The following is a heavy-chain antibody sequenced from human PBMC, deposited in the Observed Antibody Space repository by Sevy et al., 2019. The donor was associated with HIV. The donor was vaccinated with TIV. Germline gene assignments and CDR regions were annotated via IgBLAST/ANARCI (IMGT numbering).Heavy chain of an antibody. CDR1: GFTFSHYG. CDR2: VSYDGTKK. J-gene: IGHJ5*02. D-gene: IGHD1-26*01. Sequence: GGSLRLSCAASGFTFSHYGMHWVRQAPGKGLEWVALVSYDGTKKYYAGSVKGRFIISRDSSENTLYLQMNSLRAEDSAVYYCAKDPSLRVVGAASGQGTLVTVSS. CDR3: AKDPSLRVVGAA. V-gene: IGHV3-30*18.